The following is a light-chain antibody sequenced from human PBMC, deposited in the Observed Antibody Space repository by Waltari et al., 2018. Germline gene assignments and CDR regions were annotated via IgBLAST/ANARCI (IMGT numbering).Light chain of an antibody. CDR2: DAS. Sequence: EIVLTQSPATLSLSPGERDTLPCRASQSVSRYLAWYQQKPGQAPRLLIYDASNRATGIPARFSGSGSGTDFTLTISSLEPEDFAVYYCQQRSNWPPYMYTFGQGTKLEIK. CDR3: QQRSNWPPYMYT. J-gene: IGKJ2*01. CDR1: QSVSRY. V-gene: IGKV3-11*01.